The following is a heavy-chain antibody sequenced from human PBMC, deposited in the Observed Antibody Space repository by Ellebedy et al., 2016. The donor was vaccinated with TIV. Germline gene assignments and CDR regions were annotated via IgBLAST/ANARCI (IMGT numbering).Heavy chain of an antibody. J-gene: IGHJ4*02. Sequence: ASVKVSCKASGYSFTSYFIHWVRQAPGQGLEWMGIINPSGGSTDYAQRFQGRVTVTRGTSTRTVYIELSSLRSEDTAVYYCARDGTLGIDYWGQGTRVTGSS. D-gene: IGHD7-27*01. CDR2: INPSGGST. CDR1: GYSFTSYF. CDR3: ARDGTLGIDY. V-gene: IGHV1-46*01.